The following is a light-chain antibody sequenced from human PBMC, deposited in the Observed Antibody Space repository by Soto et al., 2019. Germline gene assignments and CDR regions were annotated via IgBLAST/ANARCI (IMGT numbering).Light chain of an antibody. J-gene: IGKJ1*01. V-gene: IGKV1-5*03. Sequence: DVQMTQYNSTLSASVGDRVTITCRATQTISTSLAWYQQIPGRAPKLLIYKASILDTGVPSRFSGSGSGTEFTLTISSLQPDDFATYYCQQYKTYSTFGQGTKVDIK. CDR3: QQYKTYST. CDR2: KAS. CDR1: QTISTS.